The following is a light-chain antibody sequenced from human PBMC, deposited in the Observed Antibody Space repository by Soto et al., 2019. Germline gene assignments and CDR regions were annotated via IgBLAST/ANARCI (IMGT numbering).Light chain of an antibody. CDR3: SSRAGSNTV. Sequence: QSALTQPPSASGSPGQSVTISCTGTSSDVGAYGYVSWFQQHPGKAPKLIIYEVTRRPSGVPDRFSGSKSGNTASLTVSGLQAEDEADYYCSSRAGSNTVFGSGTKVTVL. CDR2: EVT. CDR1: SSDVGAYGY. V-gene: IGLV2-8*01. J-gene: IGLJ1*01.